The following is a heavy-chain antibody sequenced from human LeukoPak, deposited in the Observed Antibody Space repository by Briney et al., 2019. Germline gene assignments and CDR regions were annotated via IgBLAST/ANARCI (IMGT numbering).Heavy chain of an antibody. V-gene: IGHV3-7*01. CDR2: IKQDGSEK. CDR3: ARDAMTTVTSGDAFDI. CDR1: GFTFSSYW. J-gene: IGHJ3*02. D-gene: IGHD4-17*01. Sequence: GGSLRLSCAASGFTFSSYWMSWVRQAPGKGLEWVANIKQDGSEKYYVDSVKGRFTISRDSAKNSLYLQMNSLRAEDTAVYYCARDAMTTVTSGDAFDIWGQGTMVTVSS.